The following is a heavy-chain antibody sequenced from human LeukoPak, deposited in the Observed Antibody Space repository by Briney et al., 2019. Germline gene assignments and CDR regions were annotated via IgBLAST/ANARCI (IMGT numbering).Heavy chain of an antibody. D-gene: IGHD6-13*01. J-gene: IGHJ4*02. CDR3: ARDNAAAGFGY. V-gene: IGHV3-48*03. CDR1: GFTFSSYE. CDR2: ISSSSSPI. Sequence: GGSLRLSCAASGFTFSSYEMNWVRQAPGKGLEWISYISSSSSPIYYADSVKGRFTISRDNAKNLVYLQMNSLRAEDTAVYYCARDNAAAGFGYWGQGTLVTVSS.